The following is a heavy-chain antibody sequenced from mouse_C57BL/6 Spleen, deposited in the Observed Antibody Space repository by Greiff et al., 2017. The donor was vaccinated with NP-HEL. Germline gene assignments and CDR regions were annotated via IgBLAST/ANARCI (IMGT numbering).Heavy chain of an antibody. CDR2: ISGGGGNT. V-gene: IGHV5-9*01. D-gene: IGHD1-1*01. CDR3: ARHGVVAPYWYFDV. J-gene: IGHJ1*03. CDR1: GFTFSSYT. Sequence: EVKVVESGGGLVKPGGSLKLSCAASGFTFSSYTMSWVRQTPETRLEWVATISGGGGNTYYPDSVKGRFTISRDNAKNTLYLQMSSLRSEDTALYYCARHGVVAPYWYFDVWGTGTTVTVSS.